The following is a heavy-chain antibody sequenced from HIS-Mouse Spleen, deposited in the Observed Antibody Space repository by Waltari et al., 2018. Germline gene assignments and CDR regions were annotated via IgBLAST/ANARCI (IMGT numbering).Heavy chain of an antibody. CDR1: GGSIRSSSYY. V-gene: IGHV4-39*07. J-gene: IGHJ3*02. CDR2: IYYSGST. CDR3: ARQLTGDAFDI. Sequence: QLQLQESGPGLVKPSETLSLTCTVSGGSIRSSSYYWGWIRQPPGKGLEWIGSIYYSGSTYYNPSLKSRVTISVDTSKNQFSLKLSSVTAADTAVYYCARQLTGDAFDIWGQGTMVTVSS. D-gene: IGHD7-27*01.